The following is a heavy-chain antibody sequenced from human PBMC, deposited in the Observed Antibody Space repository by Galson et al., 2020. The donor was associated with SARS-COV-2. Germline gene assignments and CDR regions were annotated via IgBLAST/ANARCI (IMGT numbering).Heavy chain of an antibody. J-gene: IGHJ6*03. Sequence: GGSLRLSCAASGFTFSNAWMSWVRQAPGKVLEWVGRIKSKTDGGTTDYAAPVKGRFTISRDDSKNTLYLQMNSLKTEDTAVYYCTTDPLVGTSSQNYYYYFDMDVWGNGTTVTVSS. CDR3: TTDPLVGTSSQNYYYYFDMDV. V-gene: IGHV3-15*01. CDR2: IKSKTDGGTT. CDR1: GFTFSNAW. D-gene: IGHD2-2*01.